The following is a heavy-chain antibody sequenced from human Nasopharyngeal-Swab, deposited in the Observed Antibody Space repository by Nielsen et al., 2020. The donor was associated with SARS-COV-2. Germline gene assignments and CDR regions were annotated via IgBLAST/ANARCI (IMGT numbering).Heavy chain of an antibody. CDR2: MHPNSGNT. J-gene: IGHJ5*02. CDR3: ARARYCSGGSCYSIWANWFDP. V-gene: IGHV1-8*01. Sequence: ASVQVSCKASGYTFTSYDINWVRQAAGQGLEWMGWMHPNSGNTGYAQKFQGRVTMTRNTSISTAYMELSSLRSEETAVYYCARARYCSGGSCYSIWANWFDPWGQGTLVTVSS. CDR1: GYTFTSYD. D-gene: IGHD2-15*01.